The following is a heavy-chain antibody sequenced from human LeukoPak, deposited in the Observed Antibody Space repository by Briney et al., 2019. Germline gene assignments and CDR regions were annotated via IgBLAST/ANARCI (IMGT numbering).Heavy chain of an antibody. J-gene: IGHJ4*02. V-gene: IGHV3-23*01. Sequence: GGSLRLSCAASGFTFDNYAMSWVRQAPGKGLEWVSGISGSGGTTNYADSVKGRLTISRDNSKNTLSLQLNSLRADDTAVYYCAKGYSSGWYYFDYWGQGTLVTVSS. CDR2: ISGSGGTT. CDR1: GFTFDNYA. D-gene: IGHD6-19*01. CDR3: AKGYSSGWYYFDY.